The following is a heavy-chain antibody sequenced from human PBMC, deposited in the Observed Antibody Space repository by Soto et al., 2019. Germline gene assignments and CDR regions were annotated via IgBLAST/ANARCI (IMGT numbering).Heavy chain of an antibody. V-gene: IGHV3-48*03. J-gene: IGHJ6*02. CDR2: ISSSGSTI. Sequence: GGSLRLSCAASGFTFNIYAMSWARQAPGKGLEWVSYISSSGSTIYYADSVKGRFTISRDNAKNSLYLQMNSLRAEDTAVYYCARDHKGGYYYYGMDVWGQGTTVTVSS. CDR3: ARDHKGGYYYYGMDV. CDR1: GFTFNIYA.